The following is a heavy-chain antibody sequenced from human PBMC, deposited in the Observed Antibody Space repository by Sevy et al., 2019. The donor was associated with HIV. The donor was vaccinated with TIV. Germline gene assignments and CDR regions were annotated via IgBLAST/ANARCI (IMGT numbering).Heavy chain of an antibody. CDR1: GFTFSSYA. CDR3: THRLRWGSPSDAFDI. D-gene: IGHD1-26*01. Sequence: LTCAASGFTFSSYAMHWVRQAPGKGLEWVAVISYDGSNKYYADSVKGRFTISRDNSKNTLYLQMNSLRAEDTAVYYCTHRLRWGSPSDAFDIWGQGTMVTVSS. CDR2: ISYDGSNK. J-gene: IGHJ3*02. V-gene: IGHV3-30-3*01.